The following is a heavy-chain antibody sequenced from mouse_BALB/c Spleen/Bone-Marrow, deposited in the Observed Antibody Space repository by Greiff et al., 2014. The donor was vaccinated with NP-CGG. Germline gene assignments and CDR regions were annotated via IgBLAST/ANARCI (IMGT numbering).Heavy chain of an antibody. J-gene: IGHJ3*01. CDR3: ARSIEYRPLTY. Sequence: EVQLQQSGPELEKPGASVKISCKASGYSFTGYNMNWVKQTNGKSLEWIGNIDPYYGGISYNQKFKDKATLTVDKSSGTAYMQLKSLTSEDSAVYYCARSIEYRPLTYWGQGTLVTVSA. CDR1: GYSFTGYN. V-gene: IGHV1-39*01. D-gene: IGHD2-14*01. CDR2: IDPYYGGI.